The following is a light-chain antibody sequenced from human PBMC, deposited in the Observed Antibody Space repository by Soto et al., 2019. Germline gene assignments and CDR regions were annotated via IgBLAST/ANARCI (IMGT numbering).Light chain of an antibody. CDR2: KAS. V-gene: IGKV1-5*03. CDR1: QSISSW. Sequence: DIQMTQSPSTLSASVGDRVTITCRASQSISSWLAWYQQKPGKAPKLLIYKASSLESGVPSRFSGSGSGTEFTLTISSLQPADFATYYCQQMGTFGQGTKVEIK. J-gene: IGKJ1*01. CDR3: QQMGT.